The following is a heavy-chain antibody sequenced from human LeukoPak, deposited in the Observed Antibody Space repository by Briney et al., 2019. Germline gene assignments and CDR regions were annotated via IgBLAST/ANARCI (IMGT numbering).Heavy chain of an antibody. V-gene: IGHV4-34*01. CDR3: ARVSPRIAAVADY. CDR2: INHSGST. J-gene: IGHJ4*02. Sequence: KPSETLSLTCAVYGGSFSGYYWSWICQPPGKGLEWIGEINHSGSTNYNPSLKSRVTISVDTSKNQFSLKLSSVTAADTAVYYCARVSPRIAAVADYWGQGTLVTVSS. D-gene: IGHD6-13*01. CDR1: GGSFSGYY.